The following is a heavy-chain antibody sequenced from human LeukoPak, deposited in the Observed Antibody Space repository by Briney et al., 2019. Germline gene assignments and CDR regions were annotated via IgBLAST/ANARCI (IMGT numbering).Heavy chain of an antibody. J-gene: IGHJ4*02. CDR1: GFTFSNYW. Sequence: GGSLRLSCAASGFTFSNYWMSWVRQAPGKGLEWLANINQDGSQIYYVDSVKGRFTLSRDNAKNSVYLQINSLRVEHTAVYYCARIGYSSSSTDYWGQGTMVTVSS. D-gene: IGHD6-6*01. CDR2: INQDGSQI. CDR3: ARIGYSSSSTDY. V-gene: IGHV3-7*01.